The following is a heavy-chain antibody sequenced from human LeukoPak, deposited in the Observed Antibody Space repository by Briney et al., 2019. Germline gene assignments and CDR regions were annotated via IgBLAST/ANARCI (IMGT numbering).Heavy chain of an antibody. CDR3: SAGASGWAYYYGMDV. Sequence: SETLSLTCTVSGGSISSSSYYWGWIRQPPGKGLEWIGSIYYSGSTYYNPSLMSRVTISVDTSKNQFSLKLSSVTAADTAVYYCSAGASGWAYYYGMDVWGQGTAVSVSS. CDR1: GGSISSSSYY. J-gene: IGHJ6*02. CDR2: IYYSGST. D-gene: IGHD3-10*01. V-gene: IGHV4-39*01.